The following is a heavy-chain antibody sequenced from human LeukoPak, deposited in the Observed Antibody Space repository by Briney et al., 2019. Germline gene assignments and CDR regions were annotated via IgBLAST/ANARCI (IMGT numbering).Heavy chain of an antibody. CDR1: GYTFTSYY. D-gene: IGHD3-10*01. J-gene: IGHJ6*03. V-gene: IGHV1-46*01. CDR3: ARGPSITMVRGGQWYYYMDV. Sequence: ASVKVSCKASGYTFTSYYMHWVGQAPGQGLEWMGIINPSGGSTNYAQKFQGRVTMTRDTSTNTVYMELSSLRSEDTAVYYCARGPSITMVRGGQWYYYMDVWGKGTTVTISS. CDR2: INPSGGST.